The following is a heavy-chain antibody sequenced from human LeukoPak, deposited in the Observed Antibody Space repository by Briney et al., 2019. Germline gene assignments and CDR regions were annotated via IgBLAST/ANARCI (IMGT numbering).Heavy chain of an antibody. CDR3: AKDLIAAAGHDAFDI. V-gene: IGHV3-23*01. Sequence: GGSLRLTCAASGFTFSSYAMSWVRQAPGKGLEWVSAISGRGGSTYYADSVKGRFTISRDNSKNTLYLQMNSLRAEDTAVYYCAKDLIAAAGHDAFDIWGQGTMVTVSS. CDR2: ISGRGGST. CDR1: GFTFSSYA. D-gene: IGHD6-13*01. J-gene: IGHJ3*02.